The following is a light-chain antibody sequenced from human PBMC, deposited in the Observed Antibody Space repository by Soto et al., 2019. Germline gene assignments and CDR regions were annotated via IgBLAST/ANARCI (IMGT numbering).Light chain of an antibody. CDR3: QQRSNWHLT. J-gene: IGKJ4*01. CDR1: QGVSSY. Sequence: EIVLTQSPATLSLSPGERATLSCRASQGVSSYLAWYQQKPGQAPRLLIYDASNRATGIPARFSGSGPGTDFTLTISSLEPEDFAFYYCQQRSNWHLTFGGGTKVEIK. CDR2: DAS. V-gene: IGKV3D-11*01.